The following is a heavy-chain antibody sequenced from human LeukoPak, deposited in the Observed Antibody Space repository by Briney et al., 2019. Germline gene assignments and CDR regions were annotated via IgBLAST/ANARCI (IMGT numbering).Heavy chain of an antibody. Sequence: SETLSLTCAVYGGSFSGYYWSWIRQPPGKGLEWIGEINHSGSTNYNPPLKSRVTISVDTSKNQFSLKLSSVTAADTAVYYCARRYQLLYGGSWFDPWGQGTLVTVSS. CDR2: INHSGST. J-gene: IGHJ5*02. D-gene: IGHD2-2*02. CDR1: GGSFSGYY. CDR3: ARRYQLLYGGSWFDP. V-gene: IGHV4-34*01.